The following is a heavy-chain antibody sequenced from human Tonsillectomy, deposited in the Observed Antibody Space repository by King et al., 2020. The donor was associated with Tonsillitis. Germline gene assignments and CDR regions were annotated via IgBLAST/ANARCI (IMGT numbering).Heavy chain of an antibody. J-gene: IGHJ3*02. D-gene: IGHD3-22*01. CDR3: AGEGIDYYDSSGYYRVDAFDI. Sequence: VQLVESGGGLVQPGGSLRLSCAASGFTFSSYEINWVRQAPGKGLEWVSYISSSGSTIYYADSVKGRFTISRDNAKNSLYLQMNSLRAEDTAVYYCAGEGIDYYDSSGYYRVDAFDIWGQGTMVTVSS. V-gene: IGHV3-48*03. CDR1: GFTFSSYE. CDR2: ISSSGSTI.